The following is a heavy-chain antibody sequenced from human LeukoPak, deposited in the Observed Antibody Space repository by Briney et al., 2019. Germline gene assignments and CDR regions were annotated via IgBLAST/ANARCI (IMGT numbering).Heavy chain of an antibody. D-gene: IGHD6-19*01. Sequence: GPLRLSCAASGFTFSSYAMSWVRQAPGKGLKWVSAISGSGGSTDYADSVKGRFSISRDNSKNTLYLQMNSLRAEDTAVYYCAKAGLSAVAGGFDYWGQGTLVTVSS. V-gene: IGHV3-23*01. CDR1: GFTFSSYA. CDR2: ISGSGGST. CDR3: AKAGLSAVAGGFDY. J-gene: IGHJ4*02.